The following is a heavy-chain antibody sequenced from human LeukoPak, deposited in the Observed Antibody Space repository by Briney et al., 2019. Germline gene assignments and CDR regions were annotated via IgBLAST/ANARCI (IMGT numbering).Heavy chain of an antibody. J-gene: IGHJ4*02. CDR1: GFTLSTNA. CDR2: ISGSGAST. D-gene: IGHD1-26*01. CDR3: AKDVGKWESLHFFDY. V-gene: IGHV3-23*01. Sequence: GGSLRLSCLTSGFTLSTNAMSWVRQAPGKGLEWISGISGSGASTYCADSVKGRFTISRDDSRNTLYLQMNSLRGDDTAVYYCAKDVGKWESLHFFDYWGQGTLVTVSS.